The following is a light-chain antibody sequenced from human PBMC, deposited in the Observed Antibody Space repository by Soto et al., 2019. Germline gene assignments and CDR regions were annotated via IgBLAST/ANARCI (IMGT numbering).Light chain of an antibody. CDR3: CSYAGSSTLV. Sequence: QSALTQPASVSGSPGQSITISFTGTSSDVGSYNLVSWYQQHPGKAPKLMIYEGSKRPSGVSNRFSGSKSGNTASLTISGLQAEYAADYYCCSYAGSSTLVFGGGTKLTVL. V-gene: IGLV2-23*01. CDR2: EGS. CDR1: SSDVGSYNL. J-gene: IGLJ3*02.